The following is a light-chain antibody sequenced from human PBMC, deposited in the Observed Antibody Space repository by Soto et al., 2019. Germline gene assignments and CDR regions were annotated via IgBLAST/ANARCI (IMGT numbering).Light chain of an antibody. J-gene: IGKJ1*01. CDR3: LQYDTAPRT. CDR2: ESS. V-gene: IGKV3-15*01. Sequence: EIVMTQSPATLSLSPGERATLSCRASQSVYSNLAWYQQKPGQTPRLLIYESSTRATGIPARFSGSGSGTDFTLTISRLEPEDFAVYYCLQYDTAPRTFGQGTKVDIK. CDR1: QSVYSN.